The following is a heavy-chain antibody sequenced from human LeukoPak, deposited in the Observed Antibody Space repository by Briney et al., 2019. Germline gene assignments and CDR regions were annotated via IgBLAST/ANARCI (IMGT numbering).Heavy chain of an antibody. CDR1: GFTFSSHW. J-gene: IGHJ3*02. D-gene: IGHD1-1*01. CDR2: INQDGSEK. V-gene: IGHV3-7*01. Sequence: GGSLRLSCAVSGFTFSSHWMSWVRQAPGKGLEWVANINQDGSEKHYVDSVRGRFSISRDNAKNSLYLQMNNLRVDDTALYYCAREIVGYDAFDIWGQGTMVTVSS. CDR3: AREIVGYDAFDI.